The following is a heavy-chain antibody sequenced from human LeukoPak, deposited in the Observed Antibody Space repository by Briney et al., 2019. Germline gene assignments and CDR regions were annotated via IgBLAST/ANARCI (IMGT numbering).Heavy chain of an antibody. V-gene: IGHV1-46*01. CDR2: INPSGGST. Sequence: GASVKVSCKASGYTFTSYYMHWVRQAPGQGLEWMGIINPSGGSTSYAQKFQGRVTMTRDTSISTAYMELSRLRSDDTTVYYCARDSDGDYCFSVWGQGTLVTVSS. CDR1: GYTFTSYY. J-gene: IGHJ4*02. D-gene: IGHD4-17*01. CDR3: ARDSDGDYCFSV.